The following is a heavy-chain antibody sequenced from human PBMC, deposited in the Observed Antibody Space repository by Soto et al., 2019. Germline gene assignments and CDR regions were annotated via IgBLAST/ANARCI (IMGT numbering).Heavy chain of an antibody. CDR3: TGGYGDYVRDY. V-gene: IGHV3-73*01. J-gene: IGHJ4*02. CDR2: IRSKANNYAT. Sequence: EVQLVESGGGLVQPGESLKLSCAVSGFTFSGSAMHRVRQASGKGLEWVGRIRSKANNYATAYAASVKGRFTISREDSKNTAYLQMNSLKSEDTAVYYCTGGYGDYVRDYWGQGTLVTVSS. CDR1: GFTFSGSA. D-gene: IGHD4-17*01.